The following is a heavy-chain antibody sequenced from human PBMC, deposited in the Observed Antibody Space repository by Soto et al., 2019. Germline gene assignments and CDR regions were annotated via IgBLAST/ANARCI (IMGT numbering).Heavy chain of an antibody. D-gene: IGHD3-10*01. J-gene: IGHJ4*02. CDR2: TYYRSKWYN. CDR3: ARDGYMFDGSGSYYSSFDD. V-gene: IGHV6-1*01. CDR1: GDSVSSNSAA. Sequence: HSQTLSLTCAISGDSVSSNSAAWNWIRQSPSRGLEWLGRTYYRSKWYNDYAVSVKSRITINPDTSKNQFSLQLNSVTPEDTAVYYCARDGYMFDGSGSYYSSFDDWGQGTLVTVSS.